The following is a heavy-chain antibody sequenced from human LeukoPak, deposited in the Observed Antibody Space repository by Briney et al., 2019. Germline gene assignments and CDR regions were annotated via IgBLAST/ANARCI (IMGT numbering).Heavy chain of an antibody. J-gene: IGHJ2*01. CDR2: ISGSGGST. D-gene: IGHD3-3*01. Sequence: GGSLRLSCAAPGFTFSSYEMNWVRQAPGKGLEWVSAISGSGGSTYYADSVKGRFTISRDNSKNTLYLQMNSLRAEDTAVYYCAKAPKTTVFGVVIKTIQYWYFDLWGRGTLVTVSS. V-gene: IGHV3-23*01. CDR1: GFTFSSYE. CDR3: AKAPKTTVFGVVIKTIQYWYFDL.